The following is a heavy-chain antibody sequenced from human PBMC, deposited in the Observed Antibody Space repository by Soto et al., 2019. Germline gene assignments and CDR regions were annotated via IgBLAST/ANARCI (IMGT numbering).Heavy chain of an antibody. CDR2: ISAYNGNT. D-gene: IGHD4-17*01. J-gene: IGHJ2*01. V-gene: IGHV1-18*01. CDR1: GYTFTSYG. CDR3: ARDSVTTVWYFDL. Sequence: GASVKVSCKASGYTFTSYGISWVRQAPGQGLEWMGWISAYNGNTNYAQKLQGRVTMTTDTSTSTACMELRSLRSDDTAVYYCARDSVTTVWYFDLWGRGTLVTVSS.